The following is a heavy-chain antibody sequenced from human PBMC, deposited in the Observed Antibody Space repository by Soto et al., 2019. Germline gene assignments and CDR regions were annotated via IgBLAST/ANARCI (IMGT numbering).Heavy chain of an antibody. CDR1: GGSISSYY. D-gene: IGHD2-2*01. CDR3: ARDQYRRQGVSWFDP. J-gene: IGHJ5*02. Sequence: SETLSLTCTVSGGSISSYYWSWIRQPPGKGLEWIGYIYYSGSTNYNPALKSRVTISVDTSKNQFSLKLSSVTAADTAVYYCARDQYRRQGVSWFDPWGQGTLVTVSS. V-gene: IGHV4-59*01. CDR2: IYYSGST.